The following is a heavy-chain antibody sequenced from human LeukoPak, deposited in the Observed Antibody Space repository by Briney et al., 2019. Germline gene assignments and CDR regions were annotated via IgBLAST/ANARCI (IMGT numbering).Heavy chain of an antibody. Sequence: SETLSLTCAVYGGSFSDYWWTWIRQSPGKGLEWIGEISIAGEINYNPSLRSRATISMDTTKNQFSLRLTSVIAADTALYYCIRQIGAGAFDLWGRDRVVTVSS. J-gene: IGHJ2*01. D-gene: IGHD6-19*01. CDR1: GGSFSDYW. V-gene: IGHV4-34*01. CDR3: IRQIGAGAFDL. CDR2: ISIAGEI.